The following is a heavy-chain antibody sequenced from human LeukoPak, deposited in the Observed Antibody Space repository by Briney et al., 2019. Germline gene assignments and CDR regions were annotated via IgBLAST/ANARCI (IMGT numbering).Heavy chain of an antibody. D-gene: IGHD3-22*01. Sequence: GGSLRLSCAASGFTFSSYDMNWVRQAPGKGLEWVSYISRSSSIIYYADSVKGRFTISRDNAKNSLYLQMNSLRGEDTAVYYCARDHADSSGYYYFDAFDIWGQGTMVTVSS. J-gene: IGHJ3*02. CDR1: GFTFSSYD. V-gene: IGHV3-48*01. CDR2: ISRSSSII. CDR3: ARDHADSSGYYYFDAFDI.